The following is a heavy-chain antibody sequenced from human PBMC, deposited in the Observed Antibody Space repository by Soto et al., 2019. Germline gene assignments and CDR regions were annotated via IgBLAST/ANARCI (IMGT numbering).Heavy chain of an antibody. CDR2: IYHSGST. Sequence: SETLSLTWAVSGGSISSGVYSWIWIRQPPGKGLEWVGYIYHSGSTYYNPSLKSRVTISVDRSKNQFSLKLSSVTAADTAVYYCARGGYSSSLRTPFDYWGQGTLVTVSS. CDR1: GGSISSGVYS. D-gene: IGHD6-6*01. V-gene: IGHV4-30-2*01. CDR3: ARGGYSSSLRTPFDY. J-gene: IGHJ4*02.